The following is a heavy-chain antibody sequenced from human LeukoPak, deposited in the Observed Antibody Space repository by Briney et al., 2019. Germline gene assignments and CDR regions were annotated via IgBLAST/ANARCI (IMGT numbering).Heavy chain of an antibody. J-gene: IGHJ4*02. CDR3: VRSMSGRIDF. CDR2: SDIVGSRT. D-gene: IGHD3-3*01. CDR1: GFTFSNYW. Sequence: GGSLRLSCAGSGFTFSNYWVDWVRQAHGKGLVWVARSDIVGSRTDYADSVRGRFTISRDNVKNTIHLQMNSLTAEDTAVYYCVRSMSGRIDFWGQGTVVSVSS. V-gene: IGHV3-74*01.